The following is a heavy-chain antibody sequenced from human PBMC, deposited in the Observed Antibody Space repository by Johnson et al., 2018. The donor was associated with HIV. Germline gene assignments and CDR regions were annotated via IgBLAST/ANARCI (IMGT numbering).Heavy chain of an antibody. J-gene: IGHJ3*01. CDR3: ARGGIAAPYL. Sequence: QVQLVESGGGVVQPGRSLRLSCAASGFTLSDSALHWVRQAPGKGLEWVAVISYDGSKKYYVDSVKGRFTISRDNSKNTLYLQMNSLRAEDTAIYYCARGGIAAPYLWGQGTMVTVAS. CDR1: GFTLSDSA. CDR2: ISYDGSKK. V-gene: IGHV3-30*04. D-gene: IGHD6-13*01.